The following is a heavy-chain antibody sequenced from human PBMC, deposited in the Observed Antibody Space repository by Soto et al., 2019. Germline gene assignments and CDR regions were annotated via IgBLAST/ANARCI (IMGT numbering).Heavy chain of an antibody. CDR3: ARSLTYYYETSGYYLGNI. CDR1: GGTFSSYA. D-gene: IGHD3-22*01. V-gene: IGHV1-69*01. J-gene: IGHJ4*02. Sequence: QVQLVQSGAEVKKPGSSVKVSCKASGGTFSSYAFSWVRQAPGQGLEWMGGIIPMFDTANYAQKFQDRVTISADESTSTAYMELSSLTSEDTAVYYCARSLTYYYETSGYYLGNIWGLGTLVTVSS. CDR2: IIPMFDTA.